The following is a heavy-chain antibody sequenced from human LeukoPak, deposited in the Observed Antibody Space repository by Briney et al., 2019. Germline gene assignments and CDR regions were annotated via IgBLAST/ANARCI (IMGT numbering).Heavy chain of an antibody. CDR3: ARGQTSGITMVRGAFGY. CDR1: GGSSSGYY. J-gene: IGHJ4*02. CDR2: INHSGST. Sequence: SETLSLTCAVYGGSSSGYYWSWIRQPPGKGLEWIGEINHSGSTNYNPSLKSRVTISVDTSKNQFSLKLSSVTAADTAVYYCARGQTSGITMVRGAFGYWGQGTLVTVSS. V-gene: IGHV4-34*01. D-gene: IGHD3-10*01.